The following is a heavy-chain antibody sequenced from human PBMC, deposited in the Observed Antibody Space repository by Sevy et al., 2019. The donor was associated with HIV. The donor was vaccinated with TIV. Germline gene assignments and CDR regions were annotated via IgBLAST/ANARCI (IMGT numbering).Heavy chain of an antibody. D-gene: IGHD2-21*02. Sequence: GESLKISCAASGFTFSNYDMHWVRQAPGKGLEWVAVISHDGNYKNYADSVKVRFTISRDDFKNTLYLQMSSLRTEDTAVYFCARLFSCGGDCYYLDYWGQGALVTVSS. J-gene: IGHJ4*02. CDR2: ISHDGNYK. CDR3: ARLFSCGGDCYYLDY. V-gene: IGHV3-30-3*01. CDR1: GFTFSNYD.